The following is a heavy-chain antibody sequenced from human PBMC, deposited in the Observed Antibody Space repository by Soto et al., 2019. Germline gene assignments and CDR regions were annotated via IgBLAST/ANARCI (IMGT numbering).Heavy chain of an antibody. D-gene: IGHD1-7*01. J-gene: IGHJ5*02. CDR3: AKGVGITGTVPLSAGFDP. Sequence: GGSLRLSCAASGFTFSSYAMTWVRQAPGKGLEWVSALSGGGGSTYYADSVKGRFTISRDNSKNTLFLQMNSLRAEDTAVYYCAKGVGITGTVPLSAGFDPWGQGTLVTVSS. V-gene: IGHV3-23*01. CDR1: GFTFSSYA. CDR2: LSGGGGST.